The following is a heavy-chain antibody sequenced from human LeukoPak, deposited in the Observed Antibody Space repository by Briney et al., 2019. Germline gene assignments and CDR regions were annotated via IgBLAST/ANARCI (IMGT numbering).Heavy chain of an antibody. CDR3: ARGIGDDYVWGSYLLFDY. Sequence: SETLSLTCTVSGGSISSYYWSWIRQPPGKGLEWIGYIYYSGSTNYNPSLKSRVTISVDTSKNQFSLKLSSVTAADTAVYYCARGIGDDYVWGSYLLFDYWGQGTLVTVSS. CDR1: GGSISSYY. D-gene: IGHD3-16*02. V-gene: IGHV4-59*12. J-gene: IGHJ4*02. CDR2: IYYSGST.